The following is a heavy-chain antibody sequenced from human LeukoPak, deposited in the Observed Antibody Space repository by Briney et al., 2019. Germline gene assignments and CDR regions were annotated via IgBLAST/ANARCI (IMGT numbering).Heavy chain of an antibody. Sequence: GGSLRLSCAASGFTFSSYSMNWVRQAPGKGLGWVSSISSSSSYIYYADSVKGRFTIPRDNAKNSLYLQMNSLRAEDTAVYYCARDDSSGYYQDYWGQGTLVTVSS. V-gene: IGHV3-21*01. J-gene: IGHJ4*02. CDR3: ARDDSSGYYQDY. CDR1: GFTFSSYS. CDR2: ISSSSSYI. D-gene: IGHD3-22*01.